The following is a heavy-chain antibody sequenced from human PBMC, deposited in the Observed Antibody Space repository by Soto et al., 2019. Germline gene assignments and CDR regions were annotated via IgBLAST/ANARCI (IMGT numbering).Heavy chain of an antibody. CDR3: AREMAGLGGEYDY. CDR2: ISGSSGNA. V-gene: IGHV1-18*01. Sequence: QVQLVQSGAEVKNPGASVKVSCKTSGYTFTKYGVGWVRQAPGQGLEWMGWISGSSGNANYAVKVQGRITLTTDTSTSTAYIERRSLRSDDTAVYYCAREMAGLGGEYDYWGQGTLVTVSS. D-gene: IGHD3-16*01. CDR1: GYTFTKYG. J-gene: IGHJ4*02.